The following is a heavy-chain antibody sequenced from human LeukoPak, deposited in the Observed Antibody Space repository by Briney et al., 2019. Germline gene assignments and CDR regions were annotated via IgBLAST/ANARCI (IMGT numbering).Heavy chain of an antibody. CDR1: GYTFIGYY. D-gene: IGHD3-22*01. CDR3: ARGGYYYDSSGYYVY. V-gene: IGHV1-2*02. Sequence: ASVKVSCKASGYTFIGYYMHWVRQAPGQGLEWMGWINPNSGGTNYAQKFQGRVTMTRDTSISTAYMELSRLRSDDTAVYYCARGGYYYDSSGYYVYWGQGTLVTVSS. CDR2: INPNSGGT. J-gene: IGHJ4*02.